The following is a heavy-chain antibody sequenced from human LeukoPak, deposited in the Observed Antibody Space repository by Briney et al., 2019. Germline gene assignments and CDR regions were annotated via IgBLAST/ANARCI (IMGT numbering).Heavy chain of an antibody. J-gene: IGHJ4*02. CDR3: ARVHYDDNSGYRHFDY. V-gene: IGHV3-7*01. D-gene: IGHD3-22*01. Sequence: GGSLRLSCAASSFTFSIYWMSWVRQAPGKGLEWVAKINEDGSDKSYVDSVKGRFTISRDNAKNSLYLQMNSLRAEDTALYFCARVHYDDNSGYRHFDYWGQGTLVTVSS. CDR2: INEDGSDK. CDR1: SFTFSIYW.